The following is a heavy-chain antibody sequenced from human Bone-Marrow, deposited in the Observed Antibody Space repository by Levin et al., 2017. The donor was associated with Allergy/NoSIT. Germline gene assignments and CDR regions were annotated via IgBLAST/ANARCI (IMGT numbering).Heavy chain of an antibody. V-gene: IGHV1-18*01. CDR2: ISAYNGNT. CDR1: GYTFTSYG. D-gene: IGHD3-3*01. J-gene: IGHJ5*02. Sequence: GESLKISCKASGYTFTSYGISWVRQAPGQGLEWMGWISAYNGNTNYAQKLQGRVTMTTDTSTSTAYMELRSLRSDDTAVYYCARAKFWSGYYRVVGWFDPWGQGTLVTVSS. CDR3: ARAKFWSGYYRVVGWFDP.